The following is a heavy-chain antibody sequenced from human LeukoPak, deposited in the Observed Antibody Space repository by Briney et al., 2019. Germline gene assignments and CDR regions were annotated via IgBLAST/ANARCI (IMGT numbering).Heavy chain of an antibody. J-gene: IGHJ4*02. D-gene: IGHD2-15*01. CDR2: INPAGSET. CDR1: GFPFSAYG. Sequence: GGSLRLSCAASGFPFSAYGMTWVRKARGTGLEGVANINPAGSETYYVDPVKGRFSISRDNAKNLVYLQMNSLRAEDTAVYHCARFGYVAAVDVWGQGTPVTVSS. CDR3: ARFGYVAAVDV. V-gene: IGHV3-7*01.